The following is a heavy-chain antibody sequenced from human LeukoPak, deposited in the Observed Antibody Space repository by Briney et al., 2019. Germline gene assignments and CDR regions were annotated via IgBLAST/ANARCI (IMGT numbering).Heavy chain of an antibody. J-gene: IGHJ6*02. CDR1: GYTFTRYY. CDR3: ARDPGYSYGTTSHYGMDV. V-gene: IGHV1-46*01. CDR2: INPSGDST. Sequence: ASVKVSCKASGYTFTRYYMHWVRQAPGQGLEWMGIINPSGDSTSNAPKFQDRVTLTRDTSTSTVYMELSSLRSEDTAVYYCARDPGYSYGTTSHYGMDVWGQGTTVTVSS. D-gene: IGHD5-18*01.